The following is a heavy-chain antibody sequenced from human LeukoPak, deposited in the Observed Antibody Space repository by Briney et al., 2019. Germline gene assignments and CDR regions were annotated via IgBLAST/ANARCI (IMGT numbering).Heavy chain of an antibody. CDR2: IKEDGSVM. D-gene: IGHD6-19*01. CDR1: GFPFTNYW. CDR3: ARDLWGPYSTGSYLDY. Sequence: PGGSLRLSCAVSGFPFTNYWMSWVRQAPGKGLEWVANIKEDGSVMYYVDSLKGRFTISRDSAQNSLYLQMNSLRVEDTAVYFCARDLWGPYSTGSYLDYWGQGALVTVSS. J-gene: IGHJ4*02. V-gene: IGHV3-7*01.